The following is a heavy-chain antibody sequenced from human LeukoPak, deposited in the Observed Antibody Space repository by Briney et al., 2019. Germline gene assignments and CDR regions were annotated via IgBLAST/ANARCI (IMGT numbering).Heavy chain of an antibody. Sequence: RGSLRLSCAASGFTFSSYGMSWVRPAPGKGLQWVSVIIGSGSSTYYADSVKGRFTISRDNARNTLYLQMNSLRAEDTAVYYCARWYYYETSGLYYGSFDNWGQGTLVTVSS. D-gene: IGHD3-22*01. CDR1: GFTFSSYG. CDR2: IIGSGSST. J-gene: IGHJ5*02. V-gene: IGHV3-23*01. CDR3: ARWYYYETSGLYYGSFDN.